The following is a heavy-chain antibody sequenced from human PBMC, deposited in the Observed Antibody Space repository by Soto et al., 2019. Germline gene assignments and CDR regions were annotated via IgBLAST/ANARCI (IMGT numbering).Heavy chain of an antibody. CDR2: IGPESGAT. CDR3: GRGRSGQIVVFY. D-gene: IGHD5-12*01. J-gene: IGHJ4*02. V-gene: IGHV1-2*02. Sequence: ASVKVSCKASGYTFTGHYIHWVRQAPEQGPEWMGEIGPESGATRYAQKFQGRVTMTMEMSITTVYMELSNLSPDDTAVYYCGRGRSGQIVVFYWGQGTPVTVSS. CDR1: GYTFTGHY.